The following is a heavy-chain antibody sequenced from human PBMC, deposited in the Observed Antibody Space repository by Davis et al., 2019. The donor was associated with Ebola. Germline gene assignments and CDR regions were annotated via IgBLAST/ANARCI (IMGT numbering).Heavy chain of an antibody. V-gene: IGHV4-59*08. CDR1: GGSISSYY. CDR2: IYYSGTT. J-gene: IGHJ4*02. D-gene: IGHD6-6*01. CDR3: ARGRGYSSSQTTFDY. Sequence: SETLSLTCTVSGGSISSYYWSWIRQPPGKGLEWIAYIYYSGTTSYNPSLKSRLTISLDTSKKQFSLKLRSVTAADTAVYYCARGRGYSSSQTTFDYWGQGTLVTVSS.